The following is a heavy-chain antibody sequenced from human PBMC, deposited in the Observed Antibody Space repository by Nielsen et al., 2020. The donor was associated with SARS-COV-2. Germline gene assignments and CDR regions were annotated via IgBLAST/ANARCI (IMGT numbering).Heavy chain of an antibody. CDR2: IYHSGST. Sequence: RQAPGKGLEWIGEIYHSGSTNYNPSLKSRVTISVDTSKNQFSLKLSSVTAADTAVYYCARGSISMVRGVIQNYYYYYGMDVWGQGTTVTVSS. CDR3: ARGSISMVRGVIQNYYYYYGMDV. J-gene: IGHJ6*02. V-gene: IGHV4-34*01. D-gene: IGHD3-10*01.